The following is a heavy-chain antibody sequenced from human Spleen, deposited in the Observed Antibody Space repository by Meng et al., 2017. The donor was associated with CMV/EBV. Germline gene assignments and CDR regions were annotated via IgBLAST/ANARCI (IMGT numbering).Heavy chain of an antibody. V-gene: IGHV3-30*02. J-gene: IGHJ4*02. Sequence: GESLKISCAASGFTFSSYGMHWVRQAPGKGLEWVAVICYDGSNKYYADSVKGRFTISRGNSKNTLYLQMNSLRAEDTAVYYCAKNAPLRTERYVYDSSCFLDQWGQGTPVTVSS. D-gene: IGHD3-22*01. CDR3: AKNAPLRTERYVYDSSCFLDQ. CDR2: ICYDGSNK. CDR1: GFTFSSYG.